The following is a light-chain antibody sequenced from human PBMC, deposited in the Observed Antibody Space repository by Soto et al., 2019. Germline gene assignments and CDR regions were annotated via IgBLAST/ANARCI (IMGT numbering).Light chain of an antibody. Sequence: QSVLTQPASVSGSPGQSITISCTGTSSDVGGYNSVSWYQQHPGKAPKLMIYNVSNRPSGVSNRFSGSKSGNTASLTISGLQAEDEADYYWSSYTSSSTYVFGTGTKVTVL. V-gene: IGLV2-14*01. CDR2: NVS. CDR3: SSYTSSSTYV. J-gene: IGLJ1*01. CDR1: SSDVGGYNS.